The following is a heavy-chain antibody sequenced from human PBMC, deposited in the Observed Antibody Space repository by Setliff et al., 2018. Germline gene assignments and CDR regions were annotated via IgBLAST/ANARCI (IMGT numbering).Heavy chain of an antibody. Sequence: GGSLRLSCAASGFTVSSNYMSWVRQAPGKGLEWVSYISSSSSTISYSDSVKGRFTISRDNSKNTLYLQMNSLRPEDTAVYYCARTCSGSGCYAGLESWGQGTPVTVSS. CDR3: ARTCSGSGCYAGLES. V-gene: IGHV3-48*01. J-gene: IGHJ4*02. D-gene: IGHD2-15*01. CDR1: GFTVSSNY. CDR2: ISSSSSTI.